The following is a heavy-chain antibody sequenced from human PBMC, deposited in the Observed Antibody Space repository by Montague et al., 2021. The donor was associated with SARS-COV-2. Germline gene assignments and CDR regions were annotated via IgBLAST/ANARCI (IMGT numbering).Heavy chain of an antibody. J-gene: IGHJ4*02. CDR1: GFTFSYFE. D-gene: IGHD2-8*02. Sequence: SLRLSCAASGFTFSYFEMNWVRQAPGKGLEWISYISGAGTTIYYADSVKGRFTISRDNVKNSLYLQMNSLRAEDTAVYYCARDLVVTDGISDYWGQGTLVTVSS. CDR2: ISGAGTTI. V-gene: IGHV3-48*03. CDR3: ARDLVVTDGISDY.